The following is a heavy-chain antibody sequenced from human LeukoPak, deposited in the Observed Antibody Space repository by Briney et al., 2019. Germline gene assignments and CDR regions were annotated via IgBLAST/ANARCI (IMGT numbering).Heavy chain of an antibody. CDR3: ARGAIFGVTTRGYGMDV. Sequence: PSQTLSLTCTVSGGSISSGGYYWSWIRQHPGKGLEWIGYIYYSGSTYYNPSLKSRVTISVDTSKNQFSLKLSSVTAADTAVYYCARGAIFGVTTRGYGMDVWGQGTTVTVSS. CDR2: IYYSGST. CDR1: GGSISSGGYY. V-gene: IGHV4-31*03. J-gene: IGHJ6*02. D-gene: IGHD3-3*01.